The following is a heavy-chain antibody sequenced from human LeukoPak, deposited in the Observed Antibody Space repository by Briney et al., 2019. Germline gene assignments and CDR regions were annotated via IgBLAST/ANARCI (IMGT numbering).Heavy chain of an antibody. D-gene: IGHD1-26*01. CDR2: TYYRSKWSN. Sequence: SQTLSPTCAISGDSVSSNSAAWNWIRQSPSRGLEWLGRTYYRSKWSNDYVGSVKSRIIINPDTSKNQFSLQLNSVTPEDTAVYYCTRAREGGWYFNLWGRGTLVTVSS. J-gene: IGHJ2*01. CDR3: TRAREGGWYFNL. CDR1: GDSVSSNSAA. V-gene: IGHV6-1*01.